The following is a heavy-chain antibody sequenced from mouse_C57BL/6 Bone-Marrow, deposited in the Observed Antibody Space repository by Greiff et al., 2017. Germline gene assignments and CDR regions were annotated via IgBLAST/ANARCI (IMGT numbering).Heavy chain of an antibody. Sequence: QVQLQQSGPELVKPGASVKLSCKASGYTFTSYDINWVKQRPGQGLEWIGWIYPRDGSPKYNEKFKGKATLTVDTSSSTAYMELHSLTSEDSAVYFCARERFGYDVLAYWGQGTLVTVSA. D-gene: IGHD2-2*01. CDR1: GYTFTSYD. V-gene: IGHV1-85*01. CDR3: ARERFGYDVLAY. CDR2: IYPRDGSP. J-gene: IGHJ3*01.